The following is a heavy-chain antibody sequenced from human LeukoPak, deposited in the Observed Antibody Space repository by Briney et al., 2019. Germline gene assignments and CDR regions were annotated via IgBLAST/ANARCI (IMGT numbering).Heavy chain of an antibody. CDR1: GGSFSGYY. J-gene: IGHJ6*03. CDR3: ARTRIVVVPAAAKFYYYYYMDV. V-gene: IGHV4-34*01. Sequence: ASETLSLTCAVYGGSFSGYYWSWIRQPPGKGLEWIGEINHSGSTSYNPSLKSRVTISVDTSKNQFSLKLSSVTAADTAVYYCARTRIVVVPAAAKFYYYYYMDVWGKGTTVTVSS. CDR2: INHSGST. D-gene: IGHD2-2*01.